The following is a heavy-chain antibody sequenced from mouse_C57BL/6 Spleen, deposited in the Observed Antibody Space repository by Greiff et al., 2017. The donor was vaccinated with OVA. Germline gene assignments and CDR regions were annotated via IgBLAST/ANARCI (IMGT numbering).Heavy chain of an antibody. CDR1: GYTFTDFY. Sequence: QVQLKESGAELVRPGASVKLSCKASGYTFTDFYINWVKQRPGQGLEWIARIYPGSGNTYYNEKFKGKATLTAEKSSSTAYMQLSSLTSEDSAVYFCARGDLGAMDYWGQGTSVTVSS. CDR3: ARGDLGAMDY. D-gene: IGHD4-1*01. V-gene: IGHV1-76*01. J-gene: IGHJ4*01. CDR2: IYPGSGNT.